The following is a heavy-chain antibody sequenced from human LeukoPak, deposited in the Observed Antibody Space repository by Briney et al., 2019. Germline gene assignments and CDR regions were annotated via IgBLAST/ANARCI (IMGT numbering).Heavy chain of an antibody. CDR2: IYYSGST. CDR1: GGSISSYY. V-gene: IGHV4-59*12. J-gene: IGHJ4*02. CDR3: ARDPVGYCSSTSCYS. D-gene: IGHD2-2*02. Sequence: SETLSLTCTVSGGSISSYYWSWIRQPPGKGLEWIGYIYYSGSTNYNPSLKSRVTISVDRSKNQFSLKLSSVTAADTAVYYCARDPVGYCSSTSCYSWGQGTLVTVSS.